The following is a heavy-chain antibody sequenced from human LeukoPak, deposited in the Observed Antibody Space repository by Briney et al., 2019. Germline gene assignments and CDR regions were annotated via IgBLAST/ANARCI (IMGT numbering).Heavy chain of an antibody. Sequence: GGSLRLSCAASGFNFSTYGMSWVRQTPGKGLGWVAFIRKDGSTVYNEDSVKGRFTISRDNSEGMVYLQMSSLRPEDTAVYYCAKDHPVFEYWGLGTLVTVSS. J-gene: IGHJ4*02. CDR2: IRKDGSTV. V-gene: IGHV3-30*02. CDR1: GFNFSTYG. CDR3: AKDHPVFEY.